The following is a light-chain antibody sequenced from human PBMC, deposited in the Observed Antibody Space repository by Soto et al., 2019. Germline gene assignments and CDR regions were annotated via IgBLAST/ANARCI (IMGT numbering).Light chain of an antibody. Sequence: DIQMTQPPFILSASVGDRVTITCRASQAISKYLNWYQHKPGKAPRFLIYEASNLETGVPSRFSGSGSGTDFTLTSTSLQPEDVATDYCQQFDNLPLTFGPGTKVDI. J-gene: IGKJ3*01. CDR2: EAS. CDR1: QAISKY. CDR3: QQFDNLPLT. V-gene: IGKV1-33*01.